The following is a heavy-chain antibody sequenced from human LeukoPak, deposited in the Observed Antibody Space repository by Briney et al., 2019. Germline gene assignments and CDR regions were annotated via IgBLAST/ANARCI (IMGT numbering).Heavy chain of an antibody. CDR3: ARSKSSSWYFDY. D-gene: IGHD6-13*01. CDR2: IYHSRST. V-gene: IGHV4-38-2*01. CDR1: GYSISSGYY. J-gene: IGHJ4*02. Sequence: SETLSLTCAVSGYSISSGYYWGWIRQPPGKGLEWIGSIYHSRSTYYNPSLMSRVTISVDTSKNQFSLRLSSVTAADTAVYYCARSKSSSWYFDYWGQGTLVPVSS.